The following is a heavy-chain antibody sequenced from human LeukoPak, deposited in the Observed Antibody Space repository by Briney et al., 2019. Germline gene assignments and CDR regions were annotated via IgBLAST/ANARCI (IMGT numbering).Heavy chain of an antibody. CDR2: ISSSGSTI. V-gene: IGHV3-11*01. J-gene: IGHJ4*02. Sequence: GGSLRLSCAASGCTFSDYYMSWIRQAPGKGLEWVSYISSSGSTIYYADSLKGRFTISRDNAKNSLYLQMNSLRAEDTAVYYCARVNNWNDVSFFDYWRQGTLVTVSS. D-gene: IGHD1-20*01. CDR3: ARVNNWNDVSFFDY. CDR1: GCTFSDYY.